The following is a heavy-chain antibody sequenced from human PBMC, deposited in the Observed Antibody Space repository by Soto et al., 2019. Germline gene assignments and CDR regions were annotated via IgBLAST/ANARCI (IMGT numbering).Heavy chain of an antibody. Sequence: QVQLMQSGAEVKKPGASVKVSCKASGDTFTNYYIHWVRQAPGQGLEWMGTVNPSGGHTTYAQHFLGRVTLTRATSTSTLYMELTSLTSDDTAVYYCARGGHVVVVTAALDYWGPGTLVTVSS. J-gene: IGHJ4*02. V-gene: IGHV1-46*01. CDR3: ARGGHVVVVTAALDY. D-gene: IGHD2-21*02. CDR2: VNPSGGHT. CDR1: GDTFTNYY.